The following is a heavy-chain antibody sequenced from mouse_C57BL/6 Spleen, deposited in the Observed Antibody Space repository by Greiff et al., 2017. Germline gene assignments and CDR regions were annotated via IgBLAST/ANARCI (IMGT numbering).Heavy chain of an antibody. Sequence: QVQLQQSGPELVKPGASVKISCKASGYAFSSSWMNWVKQRPGKGLEWIGRIYPGDGDTNYNGKFKGKATLTADKSSSTAYMQLSSLTSEDSAVYFCARSSNYDAMDYWGQGTSVTVSS. D-gene: IGHD2-5*01. CDR2: IYPGDGDT. CDR3: ARSSNYDAMDY. J-gene: IGHJ4*01. V-gene: IGHV1-82*01. CDR1: GYAFSSSW.